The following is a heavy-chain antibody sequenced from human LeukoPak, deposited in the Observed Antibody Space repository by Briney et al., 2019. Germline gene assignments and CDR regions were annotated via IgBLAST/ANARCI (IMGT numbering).Heavy chain of an antibody. CDR3: ARVAAAGTDPNYYYYYGMDV. V-gene: IGHV4-59*01. Sequence: SETLSLTCTVSGGSIGSYYWSWIRQPPGKGLEWIGYIYYSGSTNYNPSLKSRVTISVDTSKNQFSLKLSSVTAADTAVYYCARVAAAGTDPNYYYYYGMDVWGQGTTVTVSS. D-gene: IGHD6-13*01. CDR1: GGSIGSYY. CDR2: IYYSGST. J-gene: IGHJ6*02.